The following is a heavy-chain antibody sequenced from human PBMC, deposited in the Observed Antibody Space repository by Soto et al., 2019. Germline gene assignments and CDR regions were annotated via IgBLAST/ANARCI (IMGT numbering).Heavy chain of an antibody. J-gene: IGHJ3*02. Sequence: ASVKVSCKASGYTFTSYDINWVRQAAGQGLEWMGWMNPNSGNAGYAQKFQGRVTMTRNTSISTAYMELSSLRSEDTAVYYCATSPGIAADDAFAIWGQGTMVTVSS. D-gene: IGHD6-13*01. CDR3: ATSPGIAADDAFAI. CDR2: MNPNSGNA. V-gene: IGHV1-8*01. CDR1: GYTFTSYD.